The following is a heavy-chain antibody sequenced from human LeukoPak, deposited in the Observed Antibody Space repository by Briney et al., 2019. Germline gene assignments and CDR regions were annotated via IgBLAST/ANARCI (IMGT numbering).Heavy chain of an antibody. CDR3: ARHAVFPDSSGYFGGDY. CDR2: IYPGDSDT. D-gene: IGHD3-22*01. V-gene: IGHV5-51*01. J-gene: IGHJ4*02. CDR1: GYSFTSYW. Sequence: GESLKISCKGSGYSFTSYWIGWVRQMPGKGLEWMGIIYPGDSDTRYSPSFQGQVTISADKSISTAYLQWSSLKASDTAMYYCARHAVFPDSSGYFGGDYWGQGTLVTVSS.